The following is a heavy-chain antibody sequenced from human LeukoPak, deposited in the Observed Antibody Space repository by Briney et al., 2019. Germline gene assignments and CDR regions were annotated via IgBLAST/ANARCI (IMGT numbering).Heavy chain of an antibody. D-gene: IGHD2-8*01. J-gene: IGHJ5*02. CDR2: INHSGST. Sequence: SETLSLTCTVSGGSISSSSYYWSWIRQPPGKGLEWIGEINHSGSTNYNPSLKSRVTISVDTSKNQFSLKLSSVTAADTAVYYCARGLGYATRRNWFDPWGQGTLVTVSS. CDR3: ARGLGYATRRNWFDP. V-gene: IGHV4-39*07. CDR1: GGSISSSSYY.